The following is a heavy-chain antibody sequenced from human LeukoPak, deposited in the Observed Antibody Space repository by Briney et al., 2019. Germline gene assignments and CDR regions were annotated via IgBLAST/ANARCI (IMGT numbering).Heavy chain of an antibody. D-gene: IGHD5-18*01. V-gene: IGHV3-48*01. Sequence: PGGSLRLSCAASGFTFSISSINWVRQAPGKGLEWISYINGNSRTIHYADSVRGRFTISRDNARDSVYLQMNSLRAEDTAVYYCANAGVIYSYIDYWGQGTLVTVSS. CDR3: ANAGVIYSYIDY. CDR2: INGNSRTI. J-gene: IGHJ4*02. CDR1: GFTFSISS.